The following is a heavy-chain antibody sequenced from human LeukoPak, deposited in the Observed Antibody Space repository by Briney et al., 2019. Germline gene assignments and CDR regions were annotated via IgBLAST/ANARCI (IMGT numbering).Heavy chain of an antibody. Sequence: PGGSPRLSCAAPGFMFCGFGMHWVRQTPDKGLEWVAFILYDGNNIHFVDSVKGRFTISRDNSKNTVYLQMKSLRPEDTAVYYCAKDHVAFGETIMDLENWAQGTLVTV. V-gene: IGHV3-30*02. CDR1: GFMFCGFG. CDR2: ILYDGNNI. J-gene: IGHJ4*02. CDR3: AKDHVAFGETIMDLEN. D-gene: IGHD3-3*01.